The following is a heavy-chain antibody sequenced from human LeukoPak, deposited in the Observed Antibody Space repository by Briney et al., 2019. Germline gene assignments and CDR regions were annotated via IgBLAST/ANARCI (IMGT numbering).Heavy chain of an antibody. CDR2: ISGSGDST. CDR3: ARDGHYDILTGYYRYFDY. D-gene: IGHD3-9*01. J-gene: IGHJ4*02. Sequence: PGGSLRLSCAASGFTFRSYAMRWVPQAPGKGLEWVSTISGSGDSTYYADSVKGRFTISRDNSKNTLYLQMNSLRAEDTAVFYCARDGHYDILTGYYRYFDYWGQGTLVTVSS. V-gene: IGHV3-23*01. CDR1: GFTFRSYA.